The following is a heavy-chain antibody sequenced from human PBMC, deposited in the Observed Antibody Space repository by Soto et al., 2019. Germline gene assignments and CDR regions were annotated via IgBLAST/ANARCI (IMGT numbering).Heavy chain of an antibody. CDR3: AREEAAAGTKGYYYYYYMDV. CDR1: GFTFSSYA. J-gene: IGHJ6*03. CDR2: ISGSGGST. V-gene: IGHV3-23*01. Sequence: GGSLRLSCAASGFTFSSYAMSWVRQAPGKGLEWVSAISGSGGSTYYADSVKGRFTISRDNSKNTLYLQMNSLRAEDTAVYYCAREEAAAGTKGYYYYYYMDVWGKGTTVTVSS. D-gene: IGHD6-13*01.